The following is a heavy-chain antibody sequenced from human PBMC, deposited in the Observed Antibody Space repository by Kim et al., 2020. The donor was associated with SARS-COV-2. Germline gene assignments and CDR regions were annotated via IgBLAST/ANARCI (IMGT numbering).Heavy chain of an antibody. CDR2: IIPIFGTA. D-gene: IGHD2-2*01. CDR3: ARDCSDTSCAFDY. Sequence: SVKVSCKASGCTFSSYSISWVRQAPGQGLEWMGGIIPIFGTANYAQKFQGRVTITADESTSTAYMELSSLRSEDTAVYYCARDCSDTSCAFDYWGQGTL. V-gene: IGHV1-69*13. CDR1: GCTFSSYS. J-gene: IGHJ4*02.